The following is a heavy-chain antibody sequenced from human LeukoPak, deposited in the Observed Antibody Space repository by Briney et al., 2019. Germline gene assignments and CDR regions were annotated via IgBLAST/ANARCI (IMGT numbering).Heavy chain of an antibody. CDR3: ARHYCSSNSCYGGGFDP. CDR2: IYSSRST. Sequence: SETLSLICTVSGGSISSSSYYWSWIRQPTGKGLKMIRRIYSSRSTNYNPSLKSRVTISVDKSKSQFSLKLSFVTAADTAAYYCARHYCSSNSCYGGGFDPWGQGTLVTVAS. V-gene: IGHV4-61*02. CDR1: GGSISSSSYY. D-gene: IGHD2-2*01. J-gene: IGHJ5*02.